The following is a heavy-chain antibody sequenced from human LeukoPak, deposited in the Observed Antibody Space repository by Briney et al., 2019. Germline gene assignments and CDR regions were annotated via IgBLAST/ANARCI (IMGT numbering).Heavy chain of an antibody. Sequence: KPSETLSLTCTVSGGSISSYYWNWIRQPPGKGPEWIGYIYHSANRYYSDSIKYNPSLKSRVFISVDTSKNQFSLKLSSVTAADTAVYYCARREYSDAFDIWGQGTMVTVSS. D-gene: IGHD2-15*01. J-gene: IGHJ3*02. CDR2: IYHSANRYYSDSI. CDR3: ARREYSDAFDI. V-gene: IGHV4-59*01. CDR1: GGSISSYY.